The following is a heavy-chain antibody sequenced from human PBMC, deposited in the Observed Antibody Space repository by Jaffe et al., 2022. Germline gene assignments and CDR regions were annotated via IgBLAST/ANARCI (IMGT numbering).Heavy chain of an antibody. CDR1: GFTFSSYS. CDR2: ISSSSTYI. V-gene: IGHV3-21*01. Sequence: EVQLVESGGGLVKPGGSLRLSCAASGFTFSSYSMNWVRQAPGKGLEWVSSISSSSTYIFYEDSVKGRFTISRDNAKNSLYLQMHSLRAEDTAVYYCARDSWDGDYATSLKYNWFDPWGQGTLVTVSS. D-gene: IGHD4-17*01. CDR3: ARDSWDGDYATSLKYNWFDP. J-gene: IGHJ5*02.